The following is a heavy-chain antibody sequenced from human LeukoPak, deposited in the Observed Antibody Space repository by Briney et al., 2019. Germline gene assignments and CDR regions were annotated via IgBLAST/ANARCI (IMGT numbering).Heavy chain of an antibody. V-gene: IGHV3-48*03. Sequence: GGSLRLSCAASAFTFSSYEMNWVRQAPGKGLEWVSYISSSGSTIYYADSVKGRFTISRDNAKNSLYLQMNSLRAEDTAVYYCAREEREGYYYYGMDVWGKGTTVTVSS. CDR2: ISSSGSTI. CDR1: AFTFSSYE. J-gene: IGHJ6*04. CDR3: AREEREGYYYYGMDV.